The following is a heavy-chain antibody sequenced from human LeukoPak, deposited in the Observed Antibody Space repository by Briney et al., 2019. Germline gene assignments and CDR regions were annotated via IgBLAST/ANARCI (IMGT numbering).Heavy chain of an antibody. CDR1: GGSFSGYY. CDR3: ARHFPKQWLVRAPRYFDY. J-gene: IGHJ4*02. CDR2: INHSGST. V-gene: IGHV4-34*01. Sequence: SETLSLTCAVYGGSFSGYYWSWIRQPPGKGLEWIGEINHSGSTNYNPSLKSRVTISVDTSKNQFSLKLSSVTAADTAVYYCARHFPKQWLVRAPRYFDYWGQGTLVTVSS. D-gene: IGHD6-19*01.